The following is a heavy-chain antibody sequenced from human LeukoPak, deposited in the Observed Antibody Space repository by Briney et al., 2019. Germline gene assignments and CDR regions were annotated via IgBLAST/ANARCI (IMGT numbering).Heavy chain of an antibody. V-gene: IGHV3-21*01. D-gene: IGHD1-1*01. CDR2: ISDSSTYI. Sequence: SGGSLTLSCAASGSTFNRYSMNWVRQAPGKGLEWVSSISDSSTYIFYADSVKGRFTISREHAKNSLYLQMNSLRAEDTAVYYCASQGGAMGGHDGWIDYWGQGTLVTVSS. CDR1: GSTFNRYS. CDR3: ASQGGAMGGHDGWIDY. J-gene: IGHJ4*02.